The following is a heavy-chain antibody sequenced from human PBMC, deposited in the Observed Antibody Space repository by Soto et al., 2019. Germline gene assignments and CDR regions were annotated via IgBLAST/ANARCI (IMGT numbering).Heavy chain of an antibody. CDR3: TRDASRDSSARGWFDP. CDR1: GFTFRSFT. Sequence: GALRLSCAASGFTFRSFTMNWVRQAPGKGLEWVSTISSNSAYIYYTDALRGSFTISRDNAKNSLHLQMNSLRAEDTAVYYCTRDASRDSSARGWFDPWGPGTLVTVSS. CDR2: ISSNSAYI. V-gene: IGHV3-21*01. J-gene: IGHJ5*02. D-gene: IGHD6-13*01.